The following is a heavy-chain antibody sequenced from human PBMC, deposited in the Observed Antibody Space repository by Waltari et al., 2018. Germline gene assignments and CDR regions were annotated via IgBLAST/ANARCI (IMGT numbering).Heavy chain of an antibody. CDR2: ITRSGGDS. Sequence: VQLFQSGGELIQPGGSLRLSWAASGFPFNNYALAWVRQSPGKGLEWLSSITRSGGDSVSTDSVRGRFTISRDNSKNTLYLQMNSLTAEDAAVYYCAKYLGVPEADVTCTGASDCVLDYWGQGTLVTVSS. CDR1: GFPFNNYA. CDR3: AKYLGVPEADVTCTGASDCVLDY. D-gene: IGHD3-16*01. V-gene: IGHV3-23*01. J-gene: IGHJ4*02.